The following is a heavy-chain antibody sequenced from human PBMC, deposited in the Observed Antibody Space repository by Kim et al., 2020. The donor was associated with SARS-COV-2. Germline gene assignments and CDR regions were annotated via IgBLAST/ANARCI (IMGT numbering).Heavy chain of an antibody. D-gene: IGHD3-22*01. V-gene: IGHV4-59*01. J-gene: IGHJ4*02. CDR3: ARVRGSDSSGYWSDF. Sequence: NPSLKSRVTISVDTSRRQFSLNLSSVTAADTAVYYCARVRGSDSSGYWSDFWGQGMLVTVSS.